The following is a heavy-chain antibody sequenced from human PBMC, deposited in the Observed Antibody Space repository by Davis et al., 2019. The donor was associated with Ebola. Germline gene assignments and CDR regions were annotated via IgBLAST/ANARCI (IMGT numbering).Heavy chain of an antibody. CDR1: GYTFTSYA. J-gene: IGHJ5*02. V-gene: IGHV1-3*01. CDR3: ARRVYSGSYPGWFDP. Sequence: AASVKVSCKASGYTFTSYAMHWVRQAPGQRLEWMGWINAGNGNTKYSQKFQGRVTITRDTSASTAYMELSRLRSDDTAVYYCARRVYSGSYPGWFDPWGQGTLVTVSS. CDR2: INAGNGNT. D-gene: IGHD1-26*01.